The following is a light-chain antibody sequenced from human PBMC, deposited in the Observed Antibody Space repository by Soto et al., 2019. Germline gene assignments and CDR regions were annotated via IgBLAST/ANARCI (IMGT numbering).Light chain of an antibody. CDR2: AAS. J-gene: IGKJ1*01. Sequence: DIQMTQSPSSLSASVGDRVTITCRARQSISSYLNGYKQKPGKAPKLLIYAASSLQSGVPSRFSGSGSGTDFTLTISSLQPEDFATYDCQHSYSTPQTFGQGTKVDIK. CDR1: QSISSY. CDR3: QHSYSTPQT. V-gene: IGKV1-39*01.